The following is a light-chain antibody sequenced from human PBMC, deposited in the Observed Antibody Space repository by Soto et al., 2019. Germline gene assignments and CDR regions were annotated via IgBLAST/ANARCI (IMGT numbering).Light chain of an antibody. CDR1: QSVNSVY. CDR2: GAS. J-gene: IGKJ1*01. V-gene: IGKV3-20*01. Sequence: EIVLTQSRGTLSLSPGERATLSCRASQSVNSVYLAWYQQKPGQPPRLLVYGASRRAPGIPDRFSGRGSGTDFTLTISRLEPEDFAVYYCQQLANSLRTCTFGQGTKVETK. CDR3: QQLANSLRTCT.